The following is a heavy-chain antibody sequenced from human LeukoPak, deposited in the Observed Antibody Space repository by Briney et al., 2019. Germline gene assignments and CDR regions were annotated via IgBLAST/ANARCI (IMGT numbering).Heavy chain of an antibody. CDR2: INPNNGGT. CDR3: ARANRQWLVRGGFDY. Sequence: GASVKVSCKASGYTFTGYYIHWVRQAPGQGLEWMGRINPNNGGTNYAQKLQGRVTMTTDTSTSTAYMELRSLRSDDTAVYYCARANRQWLVRGGFDYWGQGTLVTVSS. CDR1: GYTFTGYY. V-gene: IGHV1-2*06. D-gene: IGHD6-19*01. J-gene: IGHJ4*02.